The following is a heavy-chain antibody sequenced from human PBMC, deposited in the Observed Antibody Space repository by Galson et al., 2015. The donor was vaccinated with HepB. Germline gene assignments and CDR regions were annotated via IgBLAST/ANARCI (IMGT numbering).Heavy chain of an antibody. CDR3: ARPASMVRGVISDQAFEI. V-gene: IGHV5-51*01. CDR1: GYSFTSYW. D-gene: IGHD3-10*01. CDR2: IYPGDSDT. Sequence: QSGAEVKKPGESLKISCKGSGYSFTSYWIGWVRQMSGKGLEWMGIIYPGDSDTRYSPSSQGQVTISADKSISTAYLQWSSLKASDTAMYYCARPASMVRGVISDQAFEIWGQGTMVTVSS. J-gene: IGHJ3*02.